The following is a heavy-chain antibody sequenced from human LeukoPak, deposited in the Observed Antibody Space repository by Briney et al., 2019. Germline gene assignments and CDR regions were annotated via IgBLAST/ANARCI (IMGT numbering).Heavy chain of an antibody. CDR3: ATLYLVNAFVS. Sequence: SETLSPTCGVSGGSFSGYFWTWIRQPPGKGLEWIGEIIDSGTTNYNPSLESRVAMSVDTSKNQVSLRLSSVTAADTAVYYCATLYLVNAFVSWGPGTLVTVSS. J-gene: IGHJ3*02. D-gene: IGHD2-2*02. CDR1: GGSFSGYF. CDR2: IIDSGTT. V-gene: IGHV4-34*12.